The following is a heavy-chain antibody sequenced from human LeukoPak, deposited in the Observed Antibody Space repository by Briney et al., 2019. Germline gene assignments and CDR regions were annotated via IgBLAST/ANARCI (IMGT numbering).Heavy chain of an antibody. D-gene: IGHD2-21*01. Sequence: SVKVSFKTSGGTFSSYTITWVRQAPGQGLEWMGGIIPIFGTTNYAQKFQGRVTITADESTSTAYMELSSLRSEDTAVYYCARGWQLGGDLGDAFDIWGQGTMVTVSS. CDR1: GGTFSSYT. J-gene: IGHJ3*02. V-gene: IGHV1-69*13. CDR3: ARGWQLGGDLGDAFDI. CDR2: IIPIFGTT.